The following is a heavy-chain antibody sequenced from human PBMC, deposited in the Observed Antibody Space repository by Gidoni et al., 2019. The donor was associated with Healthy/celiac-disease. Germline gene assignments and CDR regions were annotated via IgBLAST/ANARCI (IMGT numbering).Heavy chain of an antibody. CDR2: ISAYNGNT. CDR1: GYTFTSYG. CDR3: ARVEGICTNGVCYHERYYYYGMDV. V-gene: IGHV1-18*01. Sequence: QVQLVQSGAEVKKPGASVKVSCKASGYTFTSYGIRWARQAPGQGLEWRGGISAYNGNTNYAQKLQGRVTMTTDTSTSTAYMELRSLRSDDTAVYYCARVEGICTNGVCYHERYYYYGMDVWGQGTTVTVSS. J-gene: IGHJ6*02. D-gene: IGHD2-8*01.